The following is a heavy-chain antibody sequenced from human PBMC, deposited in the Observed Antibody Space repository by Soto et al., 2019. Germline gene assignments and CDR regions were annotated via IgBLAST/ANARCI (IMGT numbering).Heavy chain of an antibody. D-gene: IGHD3-22*01. J-gene: IGHJ6*02. CDR3: AREGGYFDSSGSGVYHYHGVDV. CDR1: GGSISTYF. Sequence: PSETLSLTCTVSGGSISTYFWSWIRQPAGGGLEWIGRIYTTGSTNYNPSLKSRVTMSLDTSRNQFSLKLSSVTAADTAVYYCAREGGYFDSSGSGVYHYHGVDVWGQGTTVIVSS. CDR2: IYTTGST. V-gene: IGHV4-4*07.